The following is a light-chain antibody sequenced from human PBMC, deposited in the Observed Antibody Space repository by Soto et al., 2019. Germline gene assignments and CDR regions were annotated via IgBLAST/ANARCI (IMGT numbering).Light chain of an antibody. CDR1: QSVSSY. V-gene: IGKV3-20*01. Sequence: EVGLTQSPGTLSLSPEERATLSCRASQSVSSYLAWYQQKPGQAPRLLIYGASSRATGIPDRFSGSGSGTDFTLTISRLEPEDFAVYYCQQYGSSPRTLGQGTKVDI. J-gene: IGKJ1*01. CDR2: GAS. CDR3: QQYGSSPRT.